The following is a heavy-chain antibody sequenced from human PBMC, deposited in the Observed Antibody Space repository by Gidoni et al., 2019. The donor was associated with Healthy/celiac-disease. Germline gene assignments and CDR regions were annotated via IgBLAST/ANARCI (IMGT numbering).Heavy chain of an antibody. D-gene: IGHD4-17*01. Sequence: QLQLQESGPGLVKPSETLSLTCTVSGGSISSSSYYWGWIRQPPGKGLEWIGSIYYSGSTYYNPSLKSRVTISVDTSKNQFSLKLSSVTAADTAVYYCARDYGDYALRKCYFDYWGQGTLVTVSS. CDR3: ARDYGDYALRKCYFDY. V-gene: IGHV4-39*02. CDR2: IYYSGST. CDR1: GGSISSSSYY. J-gene: IGHJ4*02.